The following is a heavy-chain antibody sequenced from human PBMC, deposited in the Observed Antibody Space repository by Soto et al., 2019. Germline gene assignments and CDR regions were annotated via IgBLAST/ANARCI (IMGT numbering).Heavy chain of an antibody. CDR1: GDSVSSNSAA. Sequence: SQTLSLTCAISGDSVSSNSAAWNWVRQSPSRGPEWLGRTYYRSKWYNDYAVSVKSRITINPDTSKNQFSLQLNSVTPEDTAVYYCARDKVVVELDAFDIWGQGKMVTVSS. V-gene: IGHV6-1*01. D-gene: IGHD3-22*01. CDR2: TYYRSKWYN. CDR3: ARDKVVVELDAFDI. J-gene: IGHJ3*02.